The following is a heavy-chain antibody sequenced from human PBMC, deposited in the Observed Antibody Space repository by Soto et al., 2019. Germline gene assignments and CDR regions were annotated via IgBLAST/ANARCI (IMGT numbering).Heavy chain of an antibody. CDR1: GVTLTNVW. CDR3: TTLPSRWSGYGMDV. CDR2: IKSKTDGGTT. Sequence: PGGSLRLSCAVSGVTLTNVWMNWVRQAPGKGPEWVGRIKSKTDGGTTDYAAPVKGRFTISRDDSENTLYLQMHSLKTEDTAVYYCTTLPSRWSGYGMDVWGQGTTVTVSS. D-gene: IGHD3-3*01. J-gene: IGHJ6*02. V-gene: IGHV3-15*07.